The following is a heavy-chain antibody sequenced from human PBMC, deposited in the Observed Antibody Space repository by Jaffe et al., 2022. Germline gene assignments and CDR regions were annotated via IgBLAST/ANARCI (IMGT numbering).Heavy chain of an antibody. V-gene: IGHV3-21*01. CDR2: ISSSSSYI. J-gene: IGHJ6*03. Sequence: EVQLVESGGGLVKPGGSLRLSCAASGFTFSSYSMNWVRQAPGKGLEWVSSISSSSSYIYYADSVKGRFTISRDNAKNSLYLQMNSLRAEDTAVYYCAREEWEVATTEGAYYYYYMDVWGKGTTVTVSS. CDR3: AREEWEVATTEGAYYYYYMDV. CDR1: GFTFSSYS. D-gene: IGHD5-12*01.